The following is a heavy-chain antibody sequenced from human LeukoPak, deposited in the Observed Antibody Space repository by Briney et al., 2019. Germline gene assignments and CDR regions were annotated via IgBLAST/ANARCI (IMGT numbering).Heavy chain of an antibody. V-gene: IGHV1-2*02. Sequence: ASVKVSCKTSGYNFIGYYMHWVRQAPGQGLEWMGWINPNSGGTNYAQKFQGRVTMTRDTSISTAYMELSRLRSDDTAVYYCARANGGGYCSSTSCFSIDYWGQGTLVTVSS. J-gene: IGHJ4*02. CDR2: INPNSGGT. CDR3: ARANGGGYCSSTSCFSIDY. D-gene: IGHD2-2*01. CDR1: GYNFIGYY.